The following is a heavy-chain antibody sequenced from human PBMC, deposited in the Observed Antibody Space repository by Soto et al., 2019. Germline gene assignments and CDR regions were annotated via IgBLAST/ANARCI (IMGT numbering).Heavy chain of an antibody. CDR3: AHRHHLGCFDV. V-gene: IGHV2-5*01. Sequence: QITLKEAGPTLVKPTQTLTLTCTFSGFSLNTRAVGVGWIRQPPGKALEWLALINWNDDPRYSPSLKDRLTITKDTSTNHVVLTMTNVDPVDTATYFCAHRHHLGCFDVWGQGTTVNVSS. J-gene: IGHJ3*01. CDR2: INWNDDP. CDR1: GFSLNTRAVG.